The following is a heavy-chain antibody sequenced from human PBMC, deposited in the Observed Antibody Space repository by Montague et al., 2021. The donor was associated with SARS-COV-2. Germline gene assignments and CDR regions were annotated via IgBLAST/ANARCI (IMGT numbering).Heavy chain of an antibody. CDR1: GFSLSTSGMC. D-gene: IGHD6-13*01. V-gene: IGHV2-70*11. CDR3: ARIHIAAAGTGLDY. J-gene: IGHJ4*02. CDR2: IDWDDDK. Sequence: PALVKPTQTLTLTCTFSGFSLSTSGMCVSWIRQPPGKALEWLARIDWDDDKYYSTSLKTRLTISKDTSKHQVVLTMTNMDPVDTATYYCARIHIAAAGTGLDYWGQGTLVTVSS.